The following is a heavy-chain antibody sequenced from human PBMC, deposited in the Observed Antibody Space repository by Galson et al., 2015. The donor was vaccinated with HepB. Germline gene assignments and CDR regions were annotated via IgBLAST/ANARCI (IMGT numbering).Heavy chain of an antibody. D-gene: IGHD3-3*01. CDR2: ISAYNGNT. Sequence: SVKVSCKASGYTFTSYGISWVRQAPGQGLEWMGWISAYNGNTNYAQKLQGRVTMTTDTSTSTAYMELRSLRSDDTAVYYCAREDTYYDFWSGYIGGNWFDPWGQGTLVTVSS. CDR1: GYTFTSYG. V-gene: IGHV1-18*04. J-gene: IGHJ5*02. CDR3: AREDTYYDFWSGYIGGNWFDP.